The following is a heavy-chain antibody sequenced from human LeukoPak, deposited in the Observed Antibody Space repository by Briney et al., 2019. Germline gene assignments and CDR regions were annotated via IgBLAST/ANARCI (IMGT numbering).Heavy chain of an antibody. CDR3: ARRPVTTFGAFDI. CDR2: IYYSGST. J-gene: IGHJ3*02. D-gene: IGHD3-16*01. Sequence: PSETLSLTCTVSGGSISSSSYYWGWIRQPPGQGLEWIGSIYYSGSTYYNPSLKSRVTISVDTSKNQFSLKLSSVTAADTAVYYCARRPVTTFGAFDIWGQGTMVTVSS. CDR1: GGSISSSSYY. V-gene: IGHV4-39*01.